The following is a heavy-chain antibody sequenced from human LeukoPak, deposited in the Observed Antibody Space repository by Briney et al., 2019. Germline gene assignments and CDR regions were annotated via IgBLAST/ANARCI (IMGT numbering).Heavy chain of an antibody. CDR3: AKIAETSGTYGQGFDY. V-gene: IGHV3-23*01. D-gene: IGHD1-26*01. J-gene: IGHJ4*02. CDR2: ISGSGGRT. Sequence: GGSLRLSCAASGFTFSSYAMSWVRQAPGKGLEGVSDISGSGGRTYYADSVKGRFTISRNNSKNTLYLQMNSLRVEDTAVYYCAKIAETSGTYGQGFDYWGQGTLVTVSS. CDR1: GFTFSSYA.